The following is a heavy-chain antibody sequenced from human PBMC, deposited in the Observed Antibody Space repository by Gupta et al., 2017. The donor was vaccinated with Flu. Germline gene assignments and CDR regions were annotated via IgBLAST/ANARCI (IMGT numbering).Heavy chain of an antibody. J-gene: IGHJ4*02. CDR3: ARREAIRYVDSSNAPDY. CDR1: GASIASNNW. CDR2: IYQGGKT. Sequence: QVQLQEAGPGVVKPSETLSLTCTVSGASIASNNWWSWVRQPPGKGLEWIGEIYQGGKTNYNASRKSRLTISLDMTKNQFSLKLTSVTAADTATYYCARREAIRYVDSSNAPDYWGQVTLVTVSS. V-gene: IGHV4-4*02. D-gene: IGHD3-9*01.